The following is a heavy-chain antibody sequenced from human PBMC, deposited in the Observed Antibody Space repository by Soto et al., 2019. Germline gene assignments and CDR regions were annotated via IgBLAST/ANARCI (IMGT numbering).Heavy chain of an antibody. Sequence: QVQLVESGGGVVQPGRSLRLSCAASGFTFSHYDIHWVRQAPGKGLEWLAVISYDGSNKHYADSVKGRFTVSRDNSKNTLYLQMNSLRAEDTAVYFCARDSGKSQGPIDYWGQGTLVTVSS. CDR3: ARDSGKSQGPIDY. CDR1: GFTFSHYD. CDR2: ISYDGSNK. V-gene: IGHV3-30*03. D-gene: IGHD1-26*01. J-gene: IGHJ4*02.